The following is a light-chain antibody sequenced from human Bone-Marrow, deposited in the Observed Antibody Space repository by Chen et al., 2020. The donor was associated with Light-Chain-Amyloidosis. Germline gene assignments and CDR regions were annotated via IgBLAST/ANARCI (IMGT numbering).Light chain of an antibody. J-gene: IGLJ2*01. Sequence: YEVTQPPSVSVSPGQTATITCSGDKLGDKYAWWYQQKPGQSPVLLIYQDDKRPSGIPERFSGFNSGNTATLAISGTQPADEADYYCQAWDSTTAYVVFGGGTKLTVL. CDR3: QAWDSTTAYVV. CDR2: QDD. V-gene: IGLV3-1*01. CDR1: KLGDKY.